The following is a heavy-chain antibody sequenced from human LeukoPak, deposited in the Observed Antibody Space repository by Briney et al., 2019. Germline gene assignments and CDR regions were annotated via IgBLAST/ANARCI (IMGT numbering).Heavy chain of an antibody. D-gene: IGHD3-10*01. J-gene: IGHJ5*02. V-gene: IGHV3-21*01. Sequence: GGSLRLSCAASGFTLSSYSMNWVRQAPGKGLEWVSSISSSSSYIYYADSVKGRFTISRDNAKNSLYLQMNSLRAEDTAVYYCARDSGTTGEVKFDPWGQGTLVTVSS. CDR2: ISSSSSYI. CDR3: ARDSGTTGEVKFDP. CDR1: GFTLSSYS.